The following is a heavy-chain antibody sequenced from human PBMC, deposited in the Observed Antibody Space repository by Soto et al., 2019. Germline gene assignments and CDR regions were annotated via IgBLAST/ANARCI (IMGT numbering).Heavy chain of an antibody. CDR3: VRDTSHIFVTPFDL. V-gene: IGHV3-48*03. D-gene: IGHD2-21*01. J-gene: IGHJ4*02. CDR1: GFTFSNFE. CDR2: ISFRGTTT. Sequence: GGSLRLSCAASGFTFSNFEMNWVRQVPGKGLEWLSYISFRGTTTYYAGPVRGRFNISRDNAKNSVFLQMDSLRVEDTAIYYCVRDTSHIFVTPFDLWGQGTLVTVSS.